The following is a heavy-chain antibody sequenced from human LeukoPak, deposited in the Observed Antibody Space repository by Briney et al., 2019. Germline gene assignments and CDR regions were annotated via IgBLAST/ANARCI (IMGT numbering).Heavy chain of an antibody. V-gene: IGHV4-59*01. J-gene: IGHJ4*02. Sequence: SETLSLTCTVSGGSISSYYWSWIRQPPGKGLEWIGYIYYSGSTNYNPSLKSRVTISVDTSKNQFSLKLSSVTAADTAIHFCARDPIGSGGTIDYWGQGTLVTVSS. D-gene: IGHD6-19*01. CDR1: GGSISSYY. CDR3: ARDPIGSGGTIDY. CDR2: IYYSGST.